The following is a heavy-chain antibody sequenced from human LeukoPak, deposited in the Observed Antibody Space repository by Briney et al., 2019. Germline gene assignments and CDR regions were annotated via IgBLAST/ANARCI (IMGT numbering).Heavy chain of an antibody. CDR1: GGTTTRYA. CDR2: TLPYLGVR. D-gene: IGHD3-10*01. V-gene: IGHV1-69*04. Sequence: SVKVSCKASGGTTTRYAIAWLRQAPGQGLEWMGRTLPYLGVRDYAQKFEGRVTISADKSTGTTYMELGSLRSDDTAVYYCARIPSLDGPYYYLDYWGQGTLVTVSS. J-gene: IGHJ4*02. CDR3: ARIPSLDGPYYYLDY.